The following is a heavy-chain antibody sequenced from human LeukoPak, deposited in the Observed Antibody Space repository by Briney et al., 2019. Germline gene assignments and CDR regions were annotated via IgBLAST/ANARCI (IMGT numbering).Heavy chain of an antibody. Sequence: SETLSLTCAVYGGSFSGYYWSWIRQPPGKGLECIGEIHHSGSTNYNPSLKSRVTLSVDTSKNQFSLKLSSVTAADTAVYYCARSRGWLQSHPLVYWGQGTLVTVSS. CDR1: GGSFSGYY. D-gene: IGHD5-24*01. CDR2: IHHSGST. J-gene: IGHJ4*02. CDR3: ARSRGWLQSHPLVY. V-gene: IGHV4-34*01.